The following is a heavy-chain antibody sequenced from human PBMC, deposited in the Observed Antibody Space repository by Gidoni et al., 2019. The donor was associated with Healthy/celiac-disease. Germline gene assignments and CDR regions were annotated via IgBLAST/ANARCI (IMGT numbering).Heavy chain of an antibody. V-gene: IGHV1-69*01. CDR1: GGTFSSYA. CDR2: IIPIFGTA. CDR3: ARGYSSGWYESDLDTLHFDY. D-gene: IGHD6-19*01. J-gene: IGHJ4*02. Sequence: QVQLVQSGAEVKKPGSSVKVSCKASGGTFSSYAIRWVRQAPGQGLEWMGGIIPIFGTANYAQKFQGRVTITADESTSTAYMELSSLRSEDTAVYYCARGYSSGWYESDLDTLHFDYWGQGTLVTVSS.